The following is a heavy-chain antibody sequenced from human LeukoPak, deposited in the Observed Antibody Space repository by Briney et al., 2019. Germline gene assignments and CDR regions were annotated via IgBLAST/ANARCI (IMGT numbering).Heavy chain of an antibody. CDR1: GGSLSSYY. V-gene: IGHV4-4*07. D-gene: IGHD2-2*01. Sequence: SETLSLTCTVSGGSLSSYYWSWIRQPAGKGLEWIGRIYTSGSTNYNPSLKSRVTMSVDTSKNQFSLKLSSVTDADTAVYYCARWRGLYCSSTSCYHNWFDPWDQGTLVTVSS. CDR3: ARWRGLYCSSTSCYHNWFDP. CDR2: IYTSGST. J-gene: IGHJ5*02.